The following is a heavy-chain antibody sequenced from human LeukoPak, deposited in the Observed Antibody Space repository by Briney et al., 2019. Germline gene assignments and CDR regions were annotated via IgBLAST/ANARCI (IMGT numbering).Heavy chain of an antibody. V-gene: IGHV4-4*07. D-gene: IGHD1-7*01. CDR3: ARLITGTTTAFDI. CDR2: VYTSGST. CDR1: GGSISGYY. J-gene: IGHJ3*02. Sequence: PSETLSLTCTVFGGSISGYYWSWLRQPAGKGLEWIGRVYTSGSTHYNPSLKSRVTMSVDTSKNQFSLKLSSVTAADTAVYYCARLITGTTTAFDIWGQGTMVTVSS.